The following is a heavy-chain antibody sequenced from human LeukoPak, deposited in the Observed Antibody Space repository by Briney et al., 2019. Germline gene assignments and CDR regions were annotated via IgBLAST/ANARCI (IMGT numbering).Heavy chain of an antibody. Sequence: NASETLSLTCAVYGGSFSGYYWSWIRQPPGKGLEWIGEINHSGSTNYNPSLKSRVTISVDTSKNQFSLKLSSVTAADTAVYYCARGPPYPLFVVRGPPMDVWGKGTTVTVSS. D-gene: IGHD3-10*01. CDR2: INHSGST. J-gene: IGHJ6*04. CDR1: GGSFSGYY. V-gene: IGHV4-34*01. CDR3: ARGPPYPLFVVRGPPMDV.